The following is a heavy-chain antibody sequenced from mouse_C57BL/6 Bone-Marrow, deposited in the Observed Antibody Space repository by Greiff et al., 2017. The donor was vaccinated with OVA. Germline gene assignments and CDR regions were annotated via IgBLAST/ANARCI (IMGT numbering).Heavy chain of an antibody. D-gene: IGHD1-1*01. CDR1: GYTFTSYW. V-gene: IGHV1-55*01. CDR3: ARCNYYGSSNWYFDV. Sequence: QVQLQQPGAELVKPGASVKMSCKASGYTFTSYWITWVKQRPGQGLEWIGDLYPGSGSTNYNEKFKSKATLTVDTSSSTAYMQLSSLTSEDSAVYYCARCNYYGSSNWYFDVWGTGTTVTVSS. J-gene: IGHJ1*03. CDR2: LYPGSGST.